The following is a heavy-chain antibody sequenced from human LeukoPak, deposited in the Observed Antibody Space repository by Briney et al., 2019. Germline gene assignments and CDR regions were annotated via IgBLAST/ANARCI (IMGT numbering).Heavy chain of an antibody. Sequence: SETLSLTCTVSGGSISSYYWSWIRQPPGKGLEWIGYIYYSGSTNYNPSLKSRVTISVDTSKNHFSLKLSSVTAADTAVYYCARDYYDSSGYYPLYAFDIWGQGTMVTVSS. J-gene: IGHJ3*02. CDR3: ARDYYDSSGYYPLYAFDI. CDR2: IYYSGST. CDR1: GGSISSYY. D-gene: IGHD3-22*01. V-gene: IGHV4-59*01.